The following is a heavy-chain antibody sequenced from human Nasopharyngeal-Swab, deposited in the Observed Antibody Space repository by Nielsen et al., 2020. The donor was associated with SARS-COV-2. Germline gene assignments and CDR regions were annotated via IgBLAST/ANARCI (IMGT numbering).Heavy chain of an antibody. J-gene: IGHJ3*02. D-gene: IGHD3-3*01. V-gene: IGHV3-30-3*01. CDR3: AREGLDVTIFGVVQSRAFDI. CDR1: GFTFSSYA. Sequence: GESLKISCAASGFTFSSYAMHWVRQAPGKGLEWVAVISYDGSNKYYADSVKGRFTISRDNSKNTLYLQMNSLRAEDTAVYYCAREGLDVTIFGVVQSRAFDIWGQGTMVTVSS. CDR2: ISYDGSNK.